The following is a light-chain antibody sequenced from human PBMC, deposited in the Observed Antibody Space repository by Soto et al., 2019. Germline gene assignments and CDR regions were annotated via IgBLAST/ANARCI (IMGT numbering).Light chain of an antibody. Sequence: IVMSQSPLSLPVTPGEPASISCRSSQSLLHSDGYNYLDWYLQKPGQSPQLLIYLGSNRASGGPDRFSGSGTGTDFSMKIRRGEGEDVWGYLRLPPPTGRAFGQRAKVGIK. J-gene: IGKJ1*01. V-gene: IGKV2-28*01. CDR3: LPPPTGRA. CDR1: QSLLHSDGYNY. CDR2: LGS.